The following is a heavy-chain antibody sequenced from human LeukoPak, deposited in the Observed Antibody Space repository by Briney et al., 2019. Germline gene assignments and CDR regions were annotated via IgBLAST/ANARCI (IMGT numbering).Heavy chain of an antibody. D-gene: IGHD6-19*01. CDR2: ISGSGGNT. V-gene: IGHV3-23*01. CDR1: GFTFSSYA. J-gene: IGHJ4*02. Sequence: GGSLRLSCAASGFTFSSYAMSWVRQAPGKGLEWVSAISGSGGNTYYADSVKGRFTISRDNSKNTLYLQMNSLRAEDTAVYYCAKGYSIGWFYFDYWGQGALVTVSS. CDR3: AKGYSIGWFYFDY.